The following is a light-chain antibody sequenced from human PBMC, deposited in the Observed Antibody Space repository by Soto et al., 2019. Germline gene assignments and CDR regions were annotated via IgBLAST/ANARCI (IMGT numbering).Light chain of an antibody. V-gene: IGLV4-60*03. J-gene: IGLJ3*02. CDR1: SGHSTYI. CDR2: VAGGGTH. CDR3: ETWDSNIRV. Sequence: QPVLTQSSSASASLGSSVKLTCTLSSGHSTYIIAWHQQQPGKAPRYLMKVAGGGTHNKGSGVPDRFSGSSSGADRYLTISNRQSEDEADYYCETWDSNIRVFGGGTKLPVL.